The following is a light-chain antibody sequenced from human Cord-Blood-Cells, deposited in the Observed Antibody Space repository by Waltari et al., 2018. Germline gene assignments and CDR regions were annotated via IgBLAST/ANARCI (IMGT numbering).Light chain of an antibody. CDR1: SSDVGGYNY. CDR3: SSYTSSGNVV. CDR2: DVS. Sequence: QSALTQPASVSVSPGQSITISCTGTSSDVGGYNYVSWYQQHPGKAPKLIIYDVSHRPSGVFNVFSASKSGNAAPRTISGLQSETEADYYCSSYTSSGNVVFGGETNLTVL. J-gene: IGLJ2*01. V-gene: IGLV2-14*01.